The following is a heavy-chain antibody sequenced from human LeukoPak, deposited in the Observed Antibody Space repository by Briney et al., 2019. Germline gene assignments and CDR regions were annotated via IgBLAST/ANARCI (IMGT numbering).Heavy chain of an antibody. J-gene: IGHJ3*01. CDR3: ARDVPLGL. V-gene: IGHV4-59*11. CDR1: GGSISRRY. CDR2: IYFSGST. Sequence: PSETLSLTCTVSGGSISRRYWSWIRQPPGKGLELIGSIYFSGSTTYNPSLKSRVTISADTSKNQFSLKLSSVTAADTAVYYCARDVPLGLWGQGTMVTVSS.